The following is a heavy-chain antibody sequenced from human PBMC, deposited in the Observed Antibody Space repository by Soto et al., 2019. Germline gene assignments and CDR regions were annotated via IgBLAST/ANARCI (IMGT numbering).Heavy chain of an antibody. V-gene: IGHV3-30-3*01. Sequence: PVGSLRLSCAASGFTFSSYAMHWVRQAPGKGLEWVAVISYDGSNKYCADSVKGRFTISRDNSKNTLYLQMNSLRAEDTAVYYCARGIWFGELSSTGDAFDIWGQGTMVTVSS. J-gene: IGHJ3*02. D-gene: IGHD3-10*01. CDR1: GFTFSSYA. CDR2: ISYDGSNK. CDR3: ARGIWFGELSSTGDAFDI.